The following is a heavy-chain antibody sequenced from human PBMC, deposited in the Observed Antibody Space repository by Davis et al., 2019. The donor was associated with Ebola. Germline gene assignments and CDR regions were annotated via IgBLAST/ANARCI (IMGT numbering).Heavy chain of an antibody. Sequence: SVKVSCKASGGTFSSYAISWVRQAPGQGLERMGGIIPIFGTANYAQKFQGRVTITADESTSTAYMELSSLRSEDTAVYYCARDGAHVLVVYADYYYYGMDVWGQGTTVTVSS. CDR1: GGTFSSYA. V-gene: IGHV1-69*13. J-gene: IGHJ6*02. CDR3: ARDGAHVLVVYADYYYYGMDV. CDR2: IIPIFGTA. D-gene: IGHD2-8*02.